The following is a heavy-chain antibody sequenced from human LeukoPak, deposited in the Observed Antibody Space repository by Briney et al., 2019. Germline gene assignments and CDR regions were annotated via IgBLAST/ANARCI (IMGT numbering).Heavy chain of an antibody. J-gene: IGHJ4*02. D-gene: IGHD1-26*01. V-gene: IGHV3-30*18. CDR2: ISYDGSNK. Sequence: PGRSLRLSCAASGFTFSSYGMHWVRQAPGKGLEWVAVISYDGSNKYYADSVKGRFTISRDNSKNTLYLQMNSLRAEDTAVYYCAKTAEGGAGTDWGQGTLVTVSS. CDR3: AKTAEGGAGTD. CDR1: GFTFSSYG.